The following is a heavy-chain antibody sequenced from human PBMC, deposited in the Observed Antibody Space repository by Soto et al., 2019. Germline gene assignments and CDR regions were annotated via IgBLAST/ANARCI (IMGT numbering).Heavy chain of an antibody. CDR1: GFTFSNYA. D-gene: IGHD2-2*01. V-gene: IGHV3-30-3*02. CDR3: AKSNLGNCIRTGCSYGMDV. CDR2: ISYDGSSK. J-gene: IGHJ6*02. Sequence: PGGSLRLSCAGSGFTFSNYAIHWVRQAPGKGLEWVAVISYDGSSKFYADSVKGRFTISRDNSKNTLYLQMNILRPEDTAVYYCAKSNLGNCIRTGCSYGMDVWGQGTTVTVSS.